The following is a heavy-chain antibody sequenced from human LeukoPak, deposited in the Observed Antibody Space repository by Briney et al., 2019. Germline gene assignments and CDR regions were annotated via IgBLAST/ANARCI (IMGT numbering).Heavy chain of an antibody. J-gene: IGHJ4*02. CDR1: GGSFSGYY. Sequence: SETLSLTCAVHGGSFSGYYWSWIRQPPGKGLEWIGKINHSGSTNYNPSLKSRVTISVDTSKNQFSLKLSSVTAADTAVYYCASIGYCSGGSCYGVDYWGQGTLVTVSS. D-gene: IGHD2-15*01. CDR3: ASIGYCSGGSCYGVDY. V-gene: IGHV4-34*01. CDR2: INHSGST.